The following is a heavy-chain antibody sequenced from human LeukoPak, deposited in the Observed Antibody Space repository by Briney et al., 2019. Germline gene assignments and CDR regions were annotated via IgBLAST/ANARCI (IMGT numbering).Heavy chain of an antibody. J-gene: IGHJ4*02. CDR3: AKDHYGDYVDLSFDY. CDR1: GFTFSSYG. V-gene: IGHV3-30*18. Sequence: GGSLRLSRAASGFTFSSYGMHWVRQAPGKGLEWVAVISYDGSNKYYADSVKGRFTISRDNSKNTLYLQMNSLRAEDTAVYYCAKDHYGDYVDLSFDYWGQGTLVTVSS. D-gene: IGHD4-17*01. CDR2: ISYDGSNK.